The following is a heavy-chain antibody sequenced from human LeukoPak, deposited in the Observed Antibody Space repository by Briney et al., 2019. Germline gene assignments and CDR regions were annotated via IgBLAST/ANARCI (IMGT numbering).Heavy chain of an antibody. CDR2: INHSGST. D-gene: IGHD5-12*01. Sequence: SETLSLTCAVYGGSFSGYYWSWIRQPPGKGLEWIGEINHSGSTNYNPSLKSRVTISVDTSKNQFSLKLSSVTAADTAVYYCARARIVATIAYFDYWGQGTLVTVSS. V-gene: IGHV4-34*01. CDR1: GGSFSGYY. J-gene: IGHJ4*02. CDR3: ARARIVATIAYFDY.